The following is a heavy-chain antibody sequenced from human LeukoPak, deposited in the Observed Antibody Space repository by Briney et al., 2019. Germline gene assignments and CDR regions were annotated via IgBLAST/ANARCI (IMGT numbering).Heavy chain of an antibody. CDR1: GFTFSSYW. D-gene: IGHD3-16*01. Sequence: PGGSLRLSCAASGFTFSSYWMSWVRQAPGKGLEWVAVISYDGSNKYYADSVKGRFTISRDNSKNTLYLQMNSLRAEDTAVYYCAREIPYEGAFDIWGQGTMVTVSS. CDR3: AREIPYEGAFDI. CDR2: ISYDGSNK. J-gene: IGHJ3*02. V-gene: IGHV3-30-3*01.